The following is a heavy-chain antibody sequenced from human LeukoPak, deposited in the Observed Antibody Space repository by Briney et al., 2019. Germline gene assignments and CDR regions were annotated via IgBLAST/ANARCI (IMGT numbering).Heavy chain of an antibody. CDR2: IYYSGST. D-gene: IGHD3-16*01. CDR3: ARAGFDYGIYY. CDR1: GGSFSGYY. V-gene: IGHV4-59*01. Sequence: SETLSLTCAVYGGSFSGYYWSWIRQPPGKGLEWIGYIYYSGSTNYNPSLKSRVTISVDTSKNQFSLKLSSVTAADTAVYYCARAGFDYGIYYWGQGTLVTVSS. J-gene: IGHJ4*02.